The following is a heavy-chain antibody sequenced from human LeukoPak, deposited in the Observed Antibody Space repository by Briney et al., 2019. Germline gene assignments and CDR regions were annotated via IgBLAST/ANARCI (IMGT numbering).Heavy chain of an antibody. D-gene: IGHD1-1*01. CDR3: AREDWNDVGFDY. Sequence: GGSLRLSCAASGFTFSSYSMNWVRQAPGKGLEWVSSISSSSSSYIYYADSVKGRFTISRDNAKNSLYLQMNSLRAEDTAVYYCAREDWNDVGFDYWGQGTLVTVSS. CDR2: ISSSSSSYI. J-gene: IGHJ4*02. CDR1: GFTFSSYS. V-gene: IGHV3-21*01.